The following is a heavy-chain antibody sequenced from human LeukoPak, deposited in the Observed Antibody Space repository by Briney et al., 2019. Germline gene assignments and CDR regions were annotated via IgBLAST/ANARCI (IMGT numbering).Heavy chain of an antibody. CDR3: ARPVLYCSGGSCYPNYFDP. D-gene: IGHD2-15*01. V-gene: IGHV3-7*05. J-gene: IGHJ5*02. Sequence: RPGGSLTLSCAASGFTFSAYWMTWVRQAAGEGPEWVVNIKKDGSEKYYVDSVKGRFTVSRDNARASLYLQMTSLRVDDTAVYYCARPVLYCSGGSCYPNYFDPWGQGTLVTVSS. CDR2: IKKDGSEK. CDR1: GFTFSAYW.